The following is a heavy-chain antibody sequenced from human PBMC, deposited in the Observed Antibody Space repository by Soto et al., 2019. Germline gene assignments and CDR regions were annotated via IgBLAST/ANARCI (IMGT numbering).Heavy chain of an antibody. CDR2: ISGSGGST. J-gene: IGHJ5*02. Sequence: PGRSLRLSCAASGFTFSNYAMSWVRQAPGKGLEWVSAISGSGGSTYYADSVKGRFTISRDNSKNTLYLQMGSLRAEDMAVYYCARDSPLHYCSGGSCPFDPWGQGTLVTVSS. D-gene: IGHD2-15*01. CDR3: ARDSPLHYCSGGSCPFDP. CDR1: GFTFSNYA. V-gene: IGHV3-23*01.